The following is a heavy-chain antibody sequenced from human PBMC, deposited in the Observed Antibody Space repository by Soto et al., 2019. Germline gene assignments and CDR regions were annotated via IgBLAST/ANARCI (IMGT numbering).Heavy chain of an antibody. CDR1: GFSFGDTF. V-gene: IGHV3-49*03. CDR3: SRVRYDVLTGYYLFDH. Sequence: GGSLRLSCTASGFSFGDTFMSWFRQAPGKGLEWVGFMRSKAYGGTTEYAASVRGRFSISRDDSRSIVYLQMNSLNTEDTAVYYCSRVRYDVLTGYYLFDHWGQGT. J-gene: IGHJ4*02. CDR2: MRSKAYGGTT. D-gene: IGHD3-9*01.